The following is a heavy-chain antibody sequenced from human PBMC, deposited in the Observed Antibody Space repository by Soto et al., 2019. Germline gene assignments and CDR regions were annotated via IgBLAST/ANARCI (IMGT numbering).Heavy chain of an antibody. V-gene: IGHV4-4*02. CDR1: GGSISSSNW. CDR2: NYHSGST. D-gene: IGHD5-12*01. J-gene: IGHJ6*02. Sequence: SETLSLTCAVSGGSISSSNWWSWVRQPPGKGQERIGENYHSGSTNYDPSIKSRVTISVDKSKNQFSLKLSSVTAADTAVYYCARERVATIFDYYYGMDVWGQGTTVTVSS. CDR3: ARERVATIFDYYYGMDV.